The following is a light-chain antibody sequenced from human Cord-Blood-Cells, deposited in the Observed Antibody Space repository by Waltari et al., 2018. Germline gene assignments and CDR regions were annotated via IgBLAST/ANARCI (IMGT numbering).Light chain of an antibody. CDR2: GVR. CDR1: SSDVGGYNY. Sequence: QSALTQPASVSGSPGQPITISCTGTSSDVGGYNYVPGYQQHPGKAPKLLIYGVRKRPSGVSIRFSGSKSGNTASLTLSGLQAEDEADYYCSSYTSSSTWVFGGGTKLTVL. V-gene: IGLV2-14*01. J-gene: IGLJ3*02. CDR3: SSYTSSSTWV.